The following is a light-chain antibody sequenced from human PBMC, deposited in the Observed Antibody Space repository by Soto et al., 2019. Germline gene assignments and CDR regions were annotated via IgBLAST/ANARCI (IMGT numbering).Light chain of an antibody. CDR3: SSFTSNRIYV. CDR2: GVT. V-gene: IGLV2-14*03. Sequence: QSAPTRATSVSGSPGQSITISCTGNHNDIGTYDYVSWYQQHPGRAPRLLIHGVTTRPSGISDRFSASKSGLTASLTISGLQPEDEADYYCSSFTSNRIYVFGPGTKVTVL. CDR1: HNDIGTYDY. J-gene: IGLJ1*01.